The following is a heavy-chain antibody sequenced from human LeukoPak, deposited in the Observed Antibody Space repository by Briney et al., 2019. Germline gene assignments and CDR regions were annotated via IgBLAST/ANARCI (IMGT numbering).Heavy chain of an antibody. J-gene: IGHJ4*02. D-gene: IGHD1-14*01. CDR3: ARGNPGDY. CDR1: GFTVSSNY. V-gene: IGHV3-53*01. Sequence: PGGSLRLSCAASGFTVSSNYMTWVRQAPGKGLEWVSVYSGGSTYYADSVKGRFTISRDNSKNTLYLQMNSLRAEDTAVYYCARGNPGDYWGQGTLVTVSS. CDR2: YSGGST.